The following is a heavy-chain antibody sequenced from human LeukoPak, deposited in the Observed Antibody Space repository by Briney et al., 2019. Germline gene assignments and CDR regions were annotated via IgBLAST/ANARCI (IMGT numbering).Heavy chain of an antibody. Sequence: PGGSLRLSCVGSGFTFSSYAMHWVRQAPGKGLEWVAVISYDGSNKYYADSVKGRFTISRDNSKNTLYLQMNSLRAEDTAVYYCARAGGVWSATDYWGQGTLVTVSS. D-gene: IGHD2-21*01. CDR1: GFTFSSYA. CDR2: ISYDGSNK. V-gene: IGHV3-30-3*01. J-gene: IGHJ4*02. CDR3: ARAGGVWSATDY.